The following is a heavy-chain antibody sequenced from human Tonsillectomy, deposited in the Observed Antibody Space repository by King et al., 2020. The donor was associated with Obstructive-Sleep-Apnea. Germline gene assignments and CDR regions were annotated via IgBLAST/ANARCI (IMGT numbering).Heavy chain of an antibody. CDR1: VFTFSNFD. V-gene: IGHV3-13*01. D-gene: IGHD1-26*01. CDR2: IGVAVDT. J-gene: IGHJ4*02. CDR3: ARSVGGSLKGPFDY. Sequence: VQLVESGGALAQPGESLRLSCAASVFTFSNFDMHWCRQIIGKGLEWVAAIGVAVDTYYPVSVKGRFTISRDNAKNSLYFQMNSLRDGDTAVYYCARSVGGSLKGPFDYLGQGTLVIVSS.